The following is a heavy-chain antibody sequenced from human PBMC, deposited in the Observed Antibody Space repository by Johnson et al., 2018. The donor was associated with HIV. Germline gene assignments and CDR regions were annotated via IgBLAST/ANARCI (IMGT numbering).Heavy chain of an antibody. V-gene: IGHV3-23*04. CDR3: SLYCNGGDCSHAFDI. CDR1: GFSVSDNY. J-gene: IGHJ3*02. Sequence: VQLVESGGGLIHPGWSLRLSCVASGFSVSDNYMSWVRQAPGEGLEWVSAISGSGGSTYYADSVKGRFTISRDNSKNTLYLQMNSLRAEDTAVYYCSLYCNGGDCSHAFDIWGQGTMVTVSS. CDR2: ISGSGGST. D-gene: IGHD2-21*02.